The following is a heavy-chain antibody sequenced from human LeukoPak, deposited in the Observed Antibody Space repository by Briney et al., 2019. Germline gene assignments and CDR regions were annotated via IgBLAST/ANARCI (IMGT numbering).Heavy chain of an antibody. J-gene: IGHJ4*02. CDR3: ARDLGSRYDFWSGYYWGWFDY. D-gene: IGHD3-3*01. CDR2: IYYSGST. V-gene: IGHV4-59*01. Sequence: SETLSLTCAVYGGSFSGYYWSWIRQPPGKGLEWIGYIYYSGSTNYNPSLKSRVTISVDTSKNQFSLKLSSVTAADTAVYYCARDLGSRYDFWSGYYWGWFDYWGQGTLVTVSS. CDR1: GGSFSGYY.